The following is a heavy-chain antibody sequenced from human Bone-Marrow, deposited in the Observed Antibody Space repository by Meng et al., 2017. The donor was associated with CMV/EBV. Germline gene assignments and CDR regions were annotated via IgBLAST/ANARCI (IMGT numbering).Heavy chain of an antibody. Sequence: GESLKISCVASGFPFSTYGMHWVRQTPGKGLEWVAVVWYDGSNTQYGDSVKGRFTISRDNSKKTLYLQMNSLRAEDTAVYYCARCWATTLLGMDVWGQGTTVTVSS. V-gene: IGHV3-33*01. CDR2: VWYDGSNT. J-gene: IGHJ6*02. CDR1: GFPFSTYG. D-gene: IGHD1-26*01. CDR3: ARCWATTLLGMDV.